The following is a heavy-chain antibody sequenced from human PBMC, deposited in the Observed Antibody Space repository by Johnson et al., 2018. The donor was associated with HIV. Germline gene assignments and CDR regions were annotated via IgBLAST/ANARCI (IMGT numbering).Heavy chain of an antibody. Sequence: QMQLVESGGGVVQPGRSLRLSCSASGFTFSSYAMHWVRQAPGKGLEWVACISYDGSNKYYAGSVKGRFTISRDNSKNTLYLQMNSLRAEDTAVYYCAKDSPGEGDAFDIWGQGTMVTVSS. J-gene: IGHJ3*02. CDR3: AKDSPGEGDAFDI. CDR2: ISYDGSNK. CDR1: GFTFSSYA. D-gene: IGHD3-10*01. V-gene: IGHV3-30*04.